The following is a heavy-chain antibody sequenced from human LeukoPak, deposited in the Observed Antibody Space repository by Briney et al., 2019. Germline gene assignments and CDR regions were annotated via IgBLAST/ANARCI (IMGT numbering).Heavy chain of an antibody. D-gene: IGHD1-26*01. CDR1: GLTFSSYW. CDR3: AREKVGASLYLIDY. V-gene: IGHV3-74*01. J-gene: IGHJ4*02. Sequence: GGSLRLSCAASGLTFSSYWMHWVRQAPGRGLVWISRINSDGSSTSYADSVKGRFTISRDNAKNTLYLQMNSLRAEDTAVYYCAREKVGASLYLIDYWGQGTLVTVSS. CDR2: INSDGSST.